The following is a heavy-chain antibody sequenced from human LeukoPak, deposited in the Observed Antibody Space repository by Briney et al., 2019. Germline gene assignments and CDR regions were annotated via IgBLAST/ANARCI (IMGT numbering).Heavy chain of an antibody. CDR2: VSAGADTI. D-gene: IGHD3-10*01. Sequence: GGSLRLSCGASGLTVSSYGMSWVRQAPGKGLEWVSGVSAGADTIDYADSVKGRFTISRDNSKNTLYLQMNSLRADDTAVYYCAFRGLRGYWGQGTLVTVSS. J-gene: IGHJ4*02. V-gene: IGHV3-23*01. CDR1: GLTVSSYG. CDR3: AFRGLRGY.